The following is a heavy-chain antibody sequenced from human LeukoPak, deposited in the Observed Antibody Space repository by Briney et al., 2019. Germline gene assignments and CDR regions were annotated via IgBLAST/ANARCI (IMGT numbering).Heavy chain of an antibody. J-gene: IGHJ4*02. CDR1: GFTFSSYA. CDR3: AKARGSEIAAATNY. Sequence: GGSLRLSCAASGFTFSSYAMSWVRQAPGKGLEWVSAISGSGGSTYYADSVKGRFTISRDNSKNTLYLQMNSLRAEDTAVYYCAKARGSEIAAATNYWGQGALVTVSS. D-gene: IGHD6-13*01. CDR2: ISGSGGST. V-gene: IGHV3-23*01.